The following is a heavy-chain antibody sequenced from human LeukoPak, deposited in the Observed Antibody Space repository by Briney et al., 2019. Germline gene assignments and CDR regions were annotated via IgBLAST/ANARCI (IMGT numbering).Heavy chain of an antibody. CDR3: ARVQQQLAYYMDV. D-gene: IGHD6-13*01. V-gene: IGHV1-18*01. CDR1: VYTFTNHD. J-gene: IGHJ6*03. Sequence: ASVKVSCMASVYTFTNHDMHWVRQAPGQRLEWMGWISAYNGNTNYAQKLQGRVTMTTDTSTSTAYMELRSLRSDDTAVYSCARVQQQLAYYMDVWGKGTTVTVSS. CDR2: ISAYNGNT.